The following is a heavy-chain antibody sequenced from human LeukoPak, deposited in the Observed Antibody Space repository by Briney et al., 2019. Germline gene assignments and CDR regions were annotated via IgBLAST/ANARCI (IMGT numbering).Heavy chain of an antibody. D-gene: IGHD3-10*01. CDR2: INASNGNT. V-gene: IGHV1-3*01. Sequence: ASVKVPCKASGYTFTRYAMHWVRQAPGQRLEWMGWINASNGNTKYSQKFQGRVTFTRDTSASTAYMELSSLRSEDTAVYYCGTPPDRLLWFGEPPVYWGQGTLVTVSS. J-gene: IGHJ4*02. CDR3: GTPPDRLLWFGEPPVY. CDR1: GYTFTRYA.